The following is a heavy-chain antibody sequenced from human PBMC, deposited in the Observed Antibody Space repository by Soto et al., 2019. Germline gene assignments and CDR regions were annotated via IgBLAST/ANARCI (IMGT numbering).Heavy chain of an antibody. D-gene: IGHD2-15*01. V-gene: IGHV3-11*01. CDR3: ARDPRYCSGDSCDSVYYYYYMDV. CDR1: GFTFSDYY. Sequence: QVQLVESGGGLVQPGGSLRLSCAASGFTFSDYYMSWIRQAPGKGLEWVSHISSGGSTIFYADSVKGRFTISRDNAKKSLYLQMNSRRAEDTAVYYCARDPRYCSGDSCDSVYYYYYMDVWGKGTTVTVSS. J-gene: IGHJ6*03. CDR2: ISSGGSTI.